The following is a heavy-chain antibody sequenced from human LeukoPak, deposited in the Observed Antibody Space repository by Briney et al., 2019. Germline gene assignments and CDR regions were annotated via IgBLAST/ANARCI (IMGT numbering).Heavy chain of an antibody. CDR3: ARVSRGSYGFDY. D-gene: IGHD5-18*01. J-gene: IGHJ4*02. V-gene: IGHV4-59*01. Sequence: PSETLSLTCAVYGGSFSGYYWSWIRRPPGKGLEWIGYIYYSGSTNYNPSLKSRVTISVDTSKNQFSLKLSSVTAADTAVYYCARVSRGSYGFDYWGQGTLVTVSS. CDR1: GGSFSGYY. CDR2: IYYSGST.